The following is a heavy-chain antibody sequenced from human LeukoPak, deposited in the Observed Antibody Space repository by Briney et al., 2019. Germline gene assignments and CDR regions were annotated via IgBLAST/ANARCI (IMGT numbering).Heavy chain of an antibody. CDR3: ARVRSGSNYVHFDY. Sequence: SETLSLTCSVSGGSFSSYYWSRIRQPPGKGLEWIGHIHNSGRTDYNPSLKSRVTISVDTSKQQFSLELDSVAAADTAMYYCARVRSGSNYVHFDYWGQGSLVTVSS. D-gene: IGHD1-26*01. CDR2: IHNSGRT. V-gene: IGHV4-59*01. CDR1: GGSFSSYY. J-gene: IGHJ4*02.